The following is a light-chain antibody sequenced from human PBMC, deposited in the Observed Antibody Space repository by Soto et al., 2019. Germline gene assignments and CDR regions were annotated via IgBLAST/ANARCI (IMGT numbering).Light chain of an antibody. J-gene: IGKJ1*01. CDR2: AAS. Sequence: EIVMTQSPATLSVSPGERATLSCRASQSVSSNLAWYQQKGGQAPRLLIYAASTRATGIPARFSGSGSVTECTLTISSLQSEDVAIYYCQQYNNWPRTFGQGTKVEIK. CDR3: QQYNNWPRT. CDR1: QSVSSN. V-gene: IGKV3-15*01.